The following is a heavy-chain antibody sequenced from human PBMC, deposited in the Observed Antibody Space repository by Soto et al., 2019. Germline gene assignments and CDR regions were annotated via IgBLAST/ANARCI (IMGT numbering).Heavy chain of an antibody. J-gene: IGHJ3*02. D-gene: IGHD2-8*02. V-gene: IGHV3-23*01. CDR2: ILVDGRT. CDR3: AKATATGGGAFDI. CDR1: GFICSSYD. Sequence: LRLSCAASGFICSSYDMSWVRQAPGKGLEWVSTILVDGRTFYVDSVKGRFTISRDSSRNTVYLQMNSLTAGDTALYYCAKATATGGGAFDICGQGTMVTVS.